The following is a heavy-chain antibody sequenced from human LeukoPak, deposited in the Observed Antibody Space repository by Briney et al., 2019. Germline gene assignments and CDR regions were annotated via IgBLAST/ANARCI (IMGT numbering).Heavy chain of an antibody. Sequence: ASVKVSCKASGGTFSSYAIGWVRQAPGQGLEWMGGIIPIFGTANYAQKFQGRVTITTDESTSTAYMELSSLRSEDTAVYYCARARGWLGGYFDYWGQGTLVTVSS. D-gene: IGHD3-10*01. CDR3: ARARGWLGGYFDY. V-gene: IGHV1-69*05. CDR2: IIPIFGTA. J-gene: IGHJ4*02. CDR1: GGTFSSYA.